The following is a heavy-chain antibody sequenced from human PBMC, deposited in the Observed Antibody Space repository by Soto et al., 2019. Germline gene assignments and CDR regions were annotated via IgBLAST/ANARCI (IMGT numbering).Heavy chain of an antibody. CDR1: GFTFRNYA. CDR3: AKAPTWPAHSFGPYFAD. CDR2: SRRSGDKT. Sequence: GGSLRLSCEASGFTFRNYAMSWVRQAPGKGLEWVSNSRRSGDKTYYADAVRGRFTISRDNSKNTLYLQMNSLRAEDTAVYYCAKAPTWPAHSFGPYFADWGEGTLVTVSS. V-gene: IGHV3-23*01. J-gene: IGHJ4*02. D-gene: IGHD3-16*01.